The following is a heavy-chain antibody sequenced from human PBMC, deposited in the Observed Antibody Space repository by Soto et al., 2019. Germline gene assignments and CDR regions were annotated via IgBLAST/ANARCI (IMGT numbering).Heavy chain of an antibody. J-gene: IGHJ4*02. V-gene: IGHV1-69*01. CDR3: AIGSTFSGEFEF. Sequence: QVQLGQSGAEVKKPGSSVKVSCKASGGTFSSYAISWVRQAPGQGLEWLGAFVPIVGTADYAQKFQGRVTITADESANIGYMELRSLRSEDTAIYYCAIGSTFSGEFEFWGQGTPVAVSS. D-gene: IGHD1-26*01. CDR1: GGTFSSYA. CDR2: FVPIVGTA.